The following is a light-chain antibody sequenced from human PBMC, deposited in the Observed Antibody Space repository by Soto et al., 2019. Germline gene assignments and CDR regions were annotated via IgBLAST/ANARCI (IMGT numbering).Light chain of an antibody. V-gene: IGKV1-39*01. CDR1: QRITTY. CDR3: HQSYSTDT. CDR2: AAS. Sequence: DIQMTQSPSSLSASVGDRVTITCRASQRITTYLNWYKQKPGKAPKLLIYAASSLQSGVPSRFSSRRSGTHFTLTISSLQPEDFATYFCHQSYSTDTFGRGTKVQI. J-gene: IGKJ2*01.